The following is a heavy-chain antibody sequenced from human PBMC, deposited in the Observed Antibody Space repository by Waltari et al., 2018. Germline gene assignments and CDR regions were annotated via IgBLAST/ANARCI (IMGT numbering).Heavy chain of an antibody. CDR3: AREALIDGFYYHMDV. CDR1: GGSVSSYY. CDR2: FQNTGVS. Sequence: QVQLQESGPGLVKPAETLSLTCPVSGGSVSSYYWSWIRQPAGKGLEWIVRFQNTGVSNYNPSLKSRVTMSVDTSKNQFSLNLNSVTDADTAVYFCAREALIDGFYYHMDVWGKGTTVTVSS. D-gene: IGHD3-22*01. V-gene: IGHV4-4*07. J-gene: IGHJ6*03.